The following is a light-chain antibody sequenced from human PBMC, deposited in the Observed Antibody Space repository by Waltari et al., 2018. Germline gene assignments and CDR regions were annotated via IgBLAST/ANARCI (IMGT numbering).Light chain of an antibody. V-gene: IGLV1-44*01. Sequence: QSVVTQPPSASGTPGQWVTISCSGSSSNIGPNTVNWYQQLPGTAPKLLVYSNNQRPSGVPDRFSGSKSGTSASLAISGLQSEDEAGYYCAAWDDSLNAVVFGGGTKLTVL. CDR1: SSNIGPNT. J-gene: IGLJ3*02. CDR2: SNN. CDR3: AAWDDSLNAVV.